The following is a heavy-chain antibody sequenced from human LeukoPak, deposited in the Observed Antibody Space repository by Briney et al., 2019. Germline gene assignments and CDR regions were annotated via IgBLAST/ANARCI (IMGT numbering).Heavy chain of an antibody. J-gene: IGHJ6*02. CDR3: ARDLGYDSSGYWDYYYYYGMDV. D-gene: IGHD3-22*01. Sequence: GALVKVSCKASGYTLTSYYMHWVRQAPGQGLEWMGIINPSGGSTSYAQKFQGRVTMTRDTSTSTVYMELSSLRSEDTAVYYCARDLGYDSSGYWDYYYYYGMDVWGQGTTVTVSS. CDR2: INPSGGST. V-gene: IGHV1-46*01. CDR1: GYTLTSYY.